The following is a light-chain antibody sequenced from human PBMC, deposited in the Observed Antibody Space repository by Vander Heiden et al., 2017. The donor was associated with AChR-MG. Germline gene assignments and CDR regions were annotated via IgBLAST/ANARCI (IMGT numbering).Light chain of an antibody. CDR1: QSVSSN. CDR3: QQYNNWPYT. Sequence: DIVMTQSPATLSVSPEERATLSCRASQSVSSNLAWYQQKPGQAPRLLIYGASTRATGIRARFSGSGSGTEFTLTISSLQSEDFAVYYCQQYNNWPYTFGQGTKLEIK. CDR2: GAS. J-gene: IGKJ2*01. V-gene: IGKV3-15*01.